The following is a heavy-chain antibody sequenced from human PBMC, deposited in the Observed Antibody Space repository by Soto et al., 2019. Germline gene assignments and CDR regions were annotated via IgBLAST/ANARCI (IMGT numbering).Heavy chain of an antibody. CDR2: IDPSDSYT. Sequence: GESLKISCKGSGYSFTSYWISWVRQMPGKGLEWMGRIDPSDSYTNYSPSFQGHVTISADKSISTAYLQWSSLKASDTAMYYWASLQYAAAPVAADYWGQGTLVTVSS. CDR1: GYSFTSYW. CDR3: ASLQYAAAPVAADY. V-gene: IGHV5-10-1*01. D-gene: IGHD6-13*01. J-gene: IGHJ4*02.